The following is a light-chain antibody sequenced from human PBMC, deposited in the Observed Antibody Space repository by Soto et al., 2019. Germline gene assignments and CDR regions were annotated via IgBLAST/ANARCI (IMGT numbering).Light chain of an antibody. CDR1: QGISSF. Sequence: IQLTQTPSSLSASIEDRVTITCRASQGISSFLAWYQQKPGKAPKLLIYAASTLQSGVPSRISGSGSGTDFTLTISSLQPEDFATYYCQQLNSYPITFGQGTRLEIK. V-gene: IGKV1-9*01. CDR2: AAS. CDR3: QQLNSYPIT. J-gene: IGKJ5*01.